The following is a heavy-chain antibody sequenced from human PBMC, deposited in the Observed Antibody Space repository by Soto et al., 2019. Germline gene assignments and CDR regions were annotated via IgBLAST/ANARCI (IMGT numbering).Heavy chain of an antibody. J-gene: IGHJ3*01. Sequence: GGSLRLSCAASGFRFSSFDMNWVRQTAGKGLEWVSTISGKGGDTYYADSVRGRFTISRDVSKNTLYLQMNSLRVEDTAIYYCVKDPGERLYRAFDVWGQGTVVTVSS. CDR1: GFRFSSFD. V-gene: IGHV3-23*01. D-gene: IGHD7-27*01. CDR3: VKDPGERLYRAFDV. CDR2: ISGKGGDT.